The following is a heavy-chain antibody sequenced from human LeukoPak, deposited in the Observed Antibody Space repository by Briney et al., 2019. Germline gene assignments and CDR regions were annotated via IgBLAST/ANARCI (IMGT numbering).Heavy chain of an antibody. CDR3: AKDVRELVTIFGVVIIGAFDI. CDR1: GFTFSSYA. D-gene: IGHD3-3*01. Sequence: GGSLRLSCAASGFTFSSYAMSWVRQAPGKGLEWVSAISGSGGSTYYADSVKGRFTISRDNSKNTLYLQMNSLRAEDTAVYYCAKDVRELVTIFGVVIIGAFDIWGQGTMVTVSS. J-gene: IGHJ3*02. CDR2: ISGSGGST. V-gene: IGHV3-23*01.